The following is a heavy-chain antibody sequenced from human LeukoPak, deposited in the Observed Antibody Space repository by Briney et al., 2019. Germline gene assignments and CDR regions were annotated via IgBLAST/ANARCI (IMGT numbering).Heavy chain of an antibody. CDR1: GFTFSSYA. J-gene: IGHJ6*03. D-gene: IGHD6-19*01. CDR3: AKDHEQWLVRTEYMDV. Sequence: GGSLRLSCAASGFTFSSYAMSWVRQAPGKELEWVSAISGSGGSTYYADSVKGRFTISRDNSKNTLYLQMNSLRAEDTAVYYCAKDHEQWLVRTEYMDVWGKGTTVTVSS. V-gene: IGHV3-23*01. CDR2: ISGSGGST.